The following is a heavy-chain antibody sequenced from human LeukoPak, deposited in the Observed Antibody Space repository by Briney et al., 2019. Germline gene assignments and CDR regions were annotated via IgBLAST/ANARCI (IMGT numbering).Heavy chain of an antibody. CDR3: ARRGGYYYMDV. V-gene: IGHV4-4*02. CDR2: IFHGGGT. CDR1: GGSIFSSHW. D-gene: IGHD1-26*01. J-gene: IGHJ6*03. Sequence: PSGTLSLTCTVSGGSIFSSHWWSWVRQSPGRGLEWIGEIFHGGGTDYSPSLKSRVTISVDTSKNHFSLKLTSVTAADTAVYYCARRGGYYYMDVWGKGTTVTVSS.